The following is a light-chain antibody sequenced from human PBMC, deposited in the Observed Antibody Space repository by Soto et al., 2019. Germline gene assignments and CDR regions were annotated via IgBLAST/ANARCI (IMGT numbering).Light chain of an antibody. V-gene: IGLV2-8*01. CDR1: SSDVGAYNY. Sequence: QSALTQPPSASGSPGQSVTISCTGTSSDVGAYNYVSWYQQHPGKAPKLMIYEVTKRPSGVPDRFSGSKSGNTASLTVSGLQAEDEADYYCSSYAGSNNVLFGGGTKLTV. J-gene: IGLJ2*01. CDR2: EVT. CDR3: SSYAGSNNVL.